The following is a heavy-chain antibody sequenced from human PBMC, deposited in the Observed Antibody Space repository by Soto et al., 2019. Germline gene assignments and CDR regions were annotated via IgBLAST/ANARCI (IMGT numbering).Heavy chain of an antibody. CDR3: ARDPGQDEAMDY. CDR1: GFTFSNFG. J-gene: IGHJ4*02. Sequence: QVQVVESGGGVVQPGRSLQLSCAASGFTFSNFGMHWVRQAPGKGLEWVAVIWHDGKEKYYADSAKGRSTISRDNSKNTLYLQMNSLRAEDTVVYYCARDPGQDEAMDYWGQGTLVTVSS. CDR2: IWHDGKEK. V-gene: IGHV3-33*01.